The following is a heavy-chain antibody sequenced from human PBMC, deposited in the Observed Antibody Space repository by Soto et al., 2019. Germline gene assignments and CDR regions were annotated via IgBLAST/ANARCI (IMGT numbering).Heavy chain of an antibody. V-gene: IGHV1-69*13. J-gene: IGHJ5*02. CDR1: GGTFSSYA. D-gene: IGHD5-18*01. CDR3: ASGAYPGGHSYGGNWFDP. Sequence: SVKVSCKASGGTFSSYAISWVRQAPGQGLEWMGGIIPIFGTANYAQKFQGRVTITADESASTAYMELSSLRSEDTAVYYCASGAYPGGHSYGGNWFDPRGEGTLVSVSS. CDR2: IIPIFGTA.